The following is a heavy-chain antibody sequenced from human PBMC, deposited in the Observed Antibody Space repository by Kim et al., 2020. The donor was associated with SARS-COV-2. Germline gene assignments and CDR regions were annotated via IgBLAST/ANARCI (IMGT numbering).Heavy chain of an antibody. J-gene: IGHJ4*02. CDR1: GYTFTSYA. Sequence: ASVKVSCKASGYTFTSYAMHWVRQAPGQRLEWMGWINAGNGNTKYSQKFQGRVTITRDTSASTAYMELSSLRSEDTAVYYCARADKYRTSPTGYWGQGTLVTVSS. CDR3: ARADKYRTSPTGY. V-gene: IGHV1-3*01. D-gene: IGHD1-1*01. CDR2: INAGNGNT.